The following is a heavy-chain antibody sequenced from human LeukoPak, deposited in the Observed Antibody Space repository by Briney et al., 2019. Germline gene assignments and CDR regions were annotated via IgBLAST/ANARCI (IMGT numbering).Heavy chain of an antibody. CDR2: ISYDGGNK. CDR1: GFTFSSYA. D-gene: IGHD3-9*01. CDR3: ASSLRYFDWPPDVPLG. Sequence: GGSLRLSCAASGFTFSSYAMHWVRQAPGKGLEWVAVISYDGGNKYYADSVKGRFTISRDNSKNTLYLQMNSLRAEDTAVYYCASSLRYFDWPPDVPLGWGQGTLVTVSS. J-gene: IGHJ4*02. V-gene: IGHV3-30-3*01.